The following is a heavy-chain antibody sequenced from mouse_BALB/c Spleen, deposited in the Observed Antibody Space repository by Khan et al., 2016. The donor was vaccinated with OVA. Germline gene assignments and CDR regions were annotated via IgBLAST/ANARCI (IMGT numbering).Heavy chain of an antibody. CDR3: ARSTYRYAFVY. V-gene: IGHV3-8*02. Sequence: EVQLQESGPSLVKPSQTLSLTCSVTGDSITSGYWNWIRKFPGNKLEYMGYIIYTGYTYYNPYLKSRISITRHTSKNQYYLQLNYVTDEDTATYYCARSTYRYAFVYWGQGTLVTVSA. D-gene: IGHD2-12*01. CDR1: GDSITSGY. J-gene: IGHJ3*01. CDR2: IIYTGYT.